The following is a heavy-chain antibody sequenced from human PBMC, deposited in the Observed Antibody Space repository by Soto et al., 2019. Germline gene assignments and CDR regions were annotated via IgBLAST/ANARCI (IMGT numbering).Heavy chain of an antibody. CDR1: GFTFQNYH. CDR2: IHPSGDTT. Sequence: QVQLVQSGAEVKEPGASVKVSCKASGFTFQNYHMHWVRQAPGQGLEWMGIIHPSGDTTTYAQNFKGRLAMTRDTSTSTAYMELSSLTSEDTDVYYCAKDLWGSRTVDYWGQGTLITVSS. D-gene: IGHD3-16*01. CDR3: AKDLWGSRTVDY. V-gene: IGHV1-46*02. J-gene: IGHJ4*02.